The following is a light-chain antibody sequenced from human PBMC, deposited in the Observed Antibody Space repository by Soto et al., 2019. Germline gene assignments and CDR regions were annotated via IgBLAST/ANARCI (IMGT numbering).Light chain of an antibody. J-gene: IGKJ1*01. CDR3: QRYGRSWT. V-gene: IGKV3-20*01. Sequence: EIVLTQSPGTLSLSPGERATLSCRASQSGYSNFLAWYQQKPGQAPRLLMYRASFRATGIPDRFSGSGSGTDFTLTISRLEPEEFAVYYCQRYGRSWTFGQGSKVEMK. CDR1: QSGYSNF. CDR2: RAS.